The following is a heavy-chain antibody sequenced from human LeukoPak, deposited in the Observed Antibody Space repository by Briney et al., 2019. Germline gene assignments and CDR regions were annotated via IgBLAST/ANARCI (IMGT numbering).Heavy chain of an antibody. Sequence: SETLSLTCTVSGDSISSGSYYWSWIRQPAGKGLEWIGRIYTSGSTNYHPSLKSRVTISVDTSKNQFSLKLSSVTAADTAVYYCARQPVSSGWYQHSRALDYWGQGTLVTVSS. V-gene: IGHV4-61*02. CDR1: GDSISSGSYY. CDR2: IYTSGST. CDR3: ARQPVSSGWYQHSRALDY. J-gene: IGHJ4*02. D-gene: IGHD6-19*01.